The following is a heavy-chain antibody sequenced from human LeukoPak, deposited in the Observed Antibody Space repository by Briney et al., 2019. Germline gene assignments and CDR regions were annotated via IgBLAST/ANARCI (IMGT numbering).Heavy chain of an antibody. D-gene: IGHD3-22*01. CDR1: GFPFSSYT. J-gene: IGHJ4*02. V-gene: IGHV3-21*01. Sequence: GGSLRLSCAASGFPFSSYTMTWVRQAPGKGLEWVSSISRSNNFIYYADSVKGRFTISRDNAKNSLYLQMNSLRAEDTAVYYCARANYDSSGYYPLIFYWGQGTLVTVSS. CDR3: ARANYDSSGYYPLIFY. CDR2: ISRSNNFI.